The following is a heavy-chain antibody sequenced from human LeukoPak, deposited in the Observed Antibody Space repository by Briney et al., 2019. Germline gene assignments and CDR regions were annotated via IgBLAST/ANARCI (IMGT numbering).Heavy chain of an antibody. V-gene: IGHV3-7*01. CDR1: GFTFSSYW. CDR3: ARGLSYYYDSSGYSTGLYFDY. Sequence: GGSLRLSCAASGFTFSSYWMSWVRQAPGKGLEWVANIKQDGSEKYYVDSVKGRFTISRDNSKNTLYLQMNSLRAEDTAVYYCARGLSYYYDSSGYSTGLYFDYWGQGTLVTVSS. CDR2: IKQDGSEK. D-gene: IGHD3-22*01. J-gene: IGHJ4*02.